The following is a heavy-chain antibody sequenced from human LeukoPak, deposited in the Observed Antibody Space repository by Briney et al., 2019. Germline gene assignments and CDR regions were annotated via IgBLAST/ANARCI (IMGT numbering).Heavy chain of an antibody. D-gene: IGHD2-15*01. V-gene: IGHV3-23*01. CDR2: ISDNGGYT. J-gene: IGHJ4*02. CDR3: AKQLGYCSNGSCYFPY. Sequence: GGSLRLSCAASGFTFSSSAMSWVRQAPGKGLEWVSAISDNGGYTYYADSVQGRFTISRDNSKSTLCLQMNSLRAEDTAVYYCAKQLGYCSNGSCYFPYWGQGTLVTVSS. CDR1: GFTFSSSA.